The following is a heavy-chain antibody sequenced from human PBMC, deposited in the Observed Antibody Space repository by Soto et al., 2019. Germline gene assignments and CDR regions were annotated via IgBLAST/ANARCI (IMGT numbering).Heavy chain of an antibody. CDR2: IYWDDDK. D-gene: IGHD2-15*01. CDR1: GFSLSTSAVG. V-gene: IGHV2-5*02. Sequence: QITLKESGPTLVKPTQTLTLTCTFSGFSLSTSAVGVGWIRQPPGKARERLAFIYWDDDKRYSPSLKGSLTITKHTYKKQVVHAMTNMDPVDTDTYYCAHLLAAGLTYNFDCWCQGTLVSVSS. CDR3: AHLLAAGLTYNFDC. J-gene: IGHJ4*02.